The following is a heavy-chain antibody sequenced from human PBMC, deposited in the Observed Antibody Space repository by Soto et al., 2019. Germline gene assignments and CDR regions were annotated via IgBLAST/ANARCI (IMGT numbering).Heavy chain of an antibody. CDR3: ARGLYYYDSSGYASFGY. D-gene: IGHD3-22*01. Sequence: ASETLSLTCAVYGGSFSGYYWSWIRQPPGKGLEWIGEINHSGSTNYNPSLKSRVTISVDTSKNQFSLKLSSVTAADTAVYYCARGLYYYDSSGYASFGYWGQGTLVTVSS. CDR1: GGSFSGYY. CDR2: INHSGST. V-gene: IGHV4-34*01. J-gene: IGHJ4*02.